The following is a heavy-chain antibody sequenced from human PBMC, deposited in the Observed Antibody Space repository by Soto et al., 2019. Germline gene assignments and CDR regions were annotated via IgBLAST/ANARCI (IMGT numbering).Heavy chain of an antibody. Sequence: QVQLQESGPGLVKPSETLSLTCTVSGGSISSYYWSWIRQPPGKGLEWIGYIYYSGSTNYNPSLTSRVTISVATSKNQSSLKLRSVAASDTAVYYSARRYGSCFDSWGQGTLVTVSS. CDR2: IYYSGST. CDR1: GGSISSYY. J-gene: IGHJ4*02. D-gene: IGHD5-18*01. CDR3: ARRYGSCFDS. V-gene: IGHV4-59*08.